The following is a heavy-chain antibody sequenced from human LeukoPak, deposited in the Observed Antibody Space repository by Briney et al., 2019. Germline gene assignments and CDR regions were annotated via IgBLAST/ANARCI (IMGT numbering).Heavy chain of an antibody. Sequence: GGSLRLSCTASGFTFSSYAMSWVRQAPGKGLEWVSAISGSGGSTYYADSVKGRFTISRDNSKNTLYLQMNSLRAEDTAVYYCAKLWEAGYDAYFDYWGQGTLVTVSS. CDR2: ISGSGGST. D-gene: IGHD5-12*01. CDR3: AKLWEAGYDAYFDY. CDR1: GFTFSSYA. J-gene: IGHJ4*02. V-gene: IGHV3-23*01.